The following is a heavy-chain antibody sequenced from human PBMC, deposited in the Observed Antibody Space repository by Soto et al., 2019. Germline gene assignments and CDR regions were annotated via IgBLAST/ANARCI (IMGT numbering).Heavy chain of an antibody. CDR3: ARLGDSSGFYLWYCVY. CDR1: GVNLVSCA. CDR2: ISPIFGTA. J-gene: IGHJ4*01. Sequence: VKISSKASGVNLVSCAISGVRQAPGQGLEGMGGISPIFGTANYAQKFQGRVTITADKYTSTAYVELSSLRSEDTAAYYLARLGDSSGFYLWYCVYWG. V-gene: IGHV1-69*13. D-gene: IGHD3-22*01.